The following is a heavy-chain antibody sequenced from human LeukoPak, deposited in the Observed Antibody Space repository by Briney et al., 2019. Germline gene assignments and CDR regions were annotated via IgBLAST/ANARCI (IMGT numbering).Heavy chain of an antibody. J-gene: IGHJ4*02. V-gene: IGHV3-74*01. CDR2: IDYNGRIT. CDR1: GSTFSSNW. Sequence: HPGGPLRLSCAASGSTFSSNWMHWVRQAPGKGLMWVARIDYNGRITSVADSVKGRFAISRDNARNTLYLQMNSLRAEDTAVYYCVRDFETVWTPGDDFENWGQGTLVTVSS. D-gene: IGHD3-16*01. CDR3: VRDFETVWTPGDDFEN.